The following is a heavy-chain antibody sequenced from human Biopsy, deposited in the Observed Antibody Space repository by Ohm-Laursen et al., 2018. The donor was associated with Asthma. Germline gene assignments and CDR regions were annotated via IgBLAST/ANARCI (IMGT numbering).Heavy chain of an antibody. J-gene: IGHJ6*02. Sequence: ATVKISRKTSGYTFNSAGITWVRQAPGQGLEWMGWISVYNGNTKVAQKLQDRVTMITDTSTSTAYMELRSLRSDDTAVYFCARAVDYSHYYGIDVWGQGTTVTVS. CDR3: ARAVDYSHYYGIDV. CDR2: ISVYNGNT. D-gene: IGHD3-10*01. CDR1: GYTFNSAG. V-gene: IGHV1-18*01.